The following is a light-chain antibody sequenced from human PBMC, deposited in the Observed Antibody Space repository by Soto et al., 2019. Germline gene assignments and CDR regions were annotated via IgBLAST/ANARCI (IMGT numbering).Light chain of an antibody. V-gene: IGKV1-33*01. J-gene: IGKJ5*01. Sequence: DIQMTQSPSSLSASVGDRVTITCRASQDISNYLNWYQQRPGKAPKLLIYDASNLERGVPSRFSGTRSGTHFTLVITSMQLVDVSTYYCQQSDGLPITFGQGTRLES. CDR1: QDISNY. CDR3: QQSDGLPIT. CDR2: DAS.